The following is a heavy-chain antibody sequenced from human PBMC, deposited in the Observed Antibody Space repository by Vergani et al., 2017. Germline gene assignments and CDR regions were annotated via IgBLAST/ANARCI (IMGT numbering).Heavy chain of an antibody. CDR1: GYTFTSYD. Sequence: QVPLVQSGAEVKKPGASVKVSCKASGYTFTSYDINWVRQATGQGLEWMGWMNPNSGNTGYAQKFQGRVTMTRNTSISTAYMELSSLRSEDTAVYYCARTITIFGVVTYNWFDPWGQGTLVTVSS. V-gene: IGHV1-8*01. CDR2: MNPNSGNT. D-gene: IGHD3-3*01. CDR3: ARTITIFGVVTYNWFDP. J-gene: IGHJ5*02.